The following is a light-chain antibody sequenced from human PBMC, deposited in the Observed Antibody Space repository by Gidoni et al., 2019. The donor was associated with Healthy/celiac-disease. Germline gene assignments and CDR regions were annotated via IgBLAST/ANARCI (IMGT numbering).Light chain of an antibody. CDR3: QSYDSSLSVV. Sequence: QSVLTQPPSVSGAPGQGVTISCPGSSSNIGAGYDVPWYQQLPGTAPKLLIYGNSNRPSGVPDRFSGSKSGTSASLAITGLQAEDEADYYCQSYDSSLSVVFGGGTKLTVL. CDR1: SSNIGAGYD. CDR2: GNS. J-gene: IGLJ3*02. V-gene: IGLV1-40*01.